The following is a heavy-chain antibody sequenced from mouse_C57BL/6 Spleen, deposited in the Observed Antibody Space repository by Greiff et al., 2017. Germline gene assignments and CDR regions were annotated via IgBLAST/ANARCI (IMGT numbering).Heavy chain of an antibody. V-gene: IGHV1-64*01. CDR3: ARWGAFITTIVGYFDV. D-gene: IGHD1-1*01. CDR2: IHPNSGST. CDR1: GYTFTSYW. Sequence: VQLQQPGAELVKPGASVKLSCKASGYTFTSYWMHWVKQRPGQGLEWIGMIHPNSGSTNYNEKFKSKATLTVDKSSSTAYMQLSSLTSEDSAVYYCARWGAFITTIVGYFDVWGTGTTVTVSS. J-gene: IGHJ1*03.